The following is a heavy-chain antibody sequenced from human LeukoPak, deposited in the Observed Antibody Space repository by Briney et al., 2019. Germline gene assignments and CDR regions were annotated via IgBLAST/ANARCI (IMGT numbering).Heavy chain of an antibody. CDR3: ARSSSGYLRYYFDY. J-gene: IGHJ4*02. Sequence: SETLSLTCTVSGYSISSGYYWGWIRQPPGKGLEWIGSIYPSGRTYYNPSLKSRVTISLDTSKNQFSLKLSSVTAADTAVYYCARSSSGYLRYYFDYWGQGTLVTVSS. D-gene: IGHD3-22*01. V-gene: IGHV4-38-2*02. CDR2: IYPSGRT. CDR1: GYSISSGYY.